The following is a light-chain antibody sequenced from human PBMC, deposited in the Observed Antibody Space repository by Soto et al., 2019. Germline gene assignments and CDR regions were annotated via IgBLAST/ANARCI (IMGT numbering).Light chain of an antibody. CDR2: KVS. V-gene: IGKV2-30*02. CDR1: QSLVHSGGNTY. Sequence: DVVMTQSPLSLPVTLGQPASISCRSSQSLVHSGGNTYLTWFHQRPGQSPRRLIYKVSNRDSGVPDRFSGSGSGSDFTLKITRVEAEDVGVYYCMQGTHWPWTFGQGTKVEIK. CDR3: MQGTHWPWT. J-gene: IGKJ1*01.